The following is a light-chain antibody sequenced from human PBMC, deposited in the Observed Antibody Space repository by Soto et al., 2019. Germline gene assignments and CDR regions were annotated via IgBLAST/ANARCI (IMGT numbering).Light chain of an antibody. Sequence: QAVVTQEPSFSVSPGRTVTLTCGLSSGSVSTSYYPSWYQQTPGRTPRTLMYNTDTRSSGVPDRFSGYILRNKAALTITGAEADDESNYYCVLYLGNGVSVFGGGTKLTVL. CDR1: SGSVSTSYY. J-gene: IGLJ2*01. V-gene: IGLV8-61*01. CDR3: VLYLGNGVSV. CDR2: NTD.